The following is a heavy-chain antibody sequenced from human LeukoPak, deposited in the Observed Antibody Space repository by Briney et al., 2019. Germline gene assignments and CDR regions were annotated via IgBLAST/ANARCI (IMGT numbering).Heavy chain of an antibody. D-gene: IGHD6-13*01. V-gene: IGHV3-23*01. CDR1: GFTFSSYA. J-gene: IGHJ3*02. CDR3: AKVAGGSSWLVGAFDI. Sequence: GGSLRLSCAASGFTFSSYAMSWVRQAPGKGLEWVSAISGSGGSTYYADSVKGRFTISRDNSKNTLYLQMNSLRAEDTAVYYCAKVAGGSSWLVGAFDIWGQGTMVTVSS. CDR2: ISGSGGST.